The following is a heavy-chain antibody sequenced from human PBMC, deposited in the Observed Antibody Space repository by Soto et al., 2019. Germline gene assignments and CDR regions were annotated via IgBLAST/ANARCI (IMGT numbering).Heavy chain of an antibody. J-gene: IGHJ5*02. D-gene: IGHD3-10*01. CDR3: ARANYGSGSYGDWFDP. V-gene: IGHV4-31*03. Sequence: PSETLSLTCTASGGSISSGGYYWSRIRQHPGKSQEWIGYIYYSGSTYYNPSLKSRVTISVDTSKNQFSLKLSSVTAADTAVYYCARANYGSGSYGDWFDPWGQGTLVTVSS. CDR2: IYYSGST. CDR1: GGSISSGGYY.